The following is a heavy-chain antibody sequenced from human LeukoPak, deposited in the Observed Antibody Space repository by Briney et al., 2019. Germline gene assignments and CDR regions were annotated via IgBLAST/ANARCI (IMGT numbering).Heavy chain of an antibody. Sequence: PGGSLRLSCAASGFTFSSYAMSWVRQAPGKGLEWVSAISGSGGTTFYADSVKGRLTISRDNSKNTLYLQMNSLRAEDTAVYYCVKRTVNYPFDFWGQGTLVTVSS. D-gene: IGHD1-7*01. CDR1: GFTFSSYA. CDR3: VKRTVNYPFDF. J-gene: IGHJ4*02. CDR2: ISGSGGTT. V-gene: IGHV3-23*01.